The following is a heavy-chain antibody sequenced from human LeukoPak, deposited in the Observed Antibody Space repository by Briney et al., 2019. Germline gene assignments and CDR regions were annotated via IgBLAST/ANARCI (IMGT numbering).Heavy chain of an antibody. CDR2: IKSKTDGGTT. J-gene: IGHJ4*02. D-gene: IGHD3-10*01. V-gene: IGHV3-15*01. Sequence: GGSLRLSCAASGFTFSNVWMSWVRQAPGKGLEWVGRIKSKTDGGTTDYAAPVKGRFTISRDDSKNTLYLQMDSLKTEDTAVYYCTTAGTHATSFDYWGQGTLVTVSS. CDR1: GFTFSNVW. CDR3: TTAGTHATSFDY.